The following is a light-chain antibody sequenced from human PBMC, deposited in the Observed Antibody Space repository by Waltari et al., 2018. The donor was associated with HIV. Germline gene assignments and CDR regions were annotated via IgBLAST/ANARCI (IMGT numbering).Light chain of an antibody. Sequence: QSVLTQPPSASGTPGQRVTISCSGSSSNIGSHTVNWYQQLPGTPPKLLIYSNNQRPSGVPDRFSGSKSGTSASLAISGLQSEDEADYYCAAWDDSLNGRVFGGGTKLTVL. CDR1: SSNIGSHT. CDR3: AAWDDSLNGRV. CDR2: SNN. J-gene: IGLJ3*02. V-gene: IGLV1-44*01.